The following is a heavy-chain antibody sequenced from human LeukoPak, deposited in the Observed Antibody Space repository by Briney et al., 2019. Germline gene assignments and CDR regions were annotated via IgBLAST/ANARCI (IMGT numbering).Heavy chain of an antibody. CDR2: IYPGDSDT. CDR1: GFSFGRYD. J-gene: IGHJ4*02. V-gene: IGHV5-51*01. CDR3: AKSDYGSPFFDY. Sequence: GGSLRLSCAASGFSFGRYDMNWVRQMPGKGLEWMGIIYPGDSDTRYSPSFQGQVTISVDKSISTAYLQWSSLKASDTAMYYCAKSDYGSPFFDYWGQGTLVTVYS. D-gene: IGHD3-16*01.